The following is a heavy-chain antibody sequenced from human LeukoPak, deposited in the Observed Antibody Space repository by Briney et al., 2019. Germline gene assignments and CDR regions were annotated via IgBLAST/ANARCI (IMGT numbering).Heavy chain of an antibody. CDR3: ASSYYYDSSGYYNWFDP. Sequence: GASVKVSCKASGGTFSGYAISWVRQAPGQGLEWMGGIIPIFGTANYAQKFQGRVTITADESTSTAYMELSSLRSEDTVVYYCASSYYYDSSGYYNWFDPWGQGTLVTVSS. V-gene: IGHV1-69*01. J-gene: IGHJ5*02. D-gene: IGHD3-22*01. CDR1: GGTFSGYA. CDR2: IIPIFGTA.